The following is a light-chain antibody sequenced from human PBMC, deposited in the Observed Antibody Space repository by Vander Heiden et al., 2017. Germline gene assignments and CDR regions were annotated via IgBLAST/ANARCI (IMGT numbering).Light chain of an antibody. CDR1: QTLTSTY. Sequence: ELVLTQSPATLSLSPGERATLACRASQTLTSTYLAWYQRKPGQAPRLRSYAASNRATGITDRFSGSGSGTEFAVTIARLEPEDFAVYDCQRYARSMYTFGQESKQKI. CDR3: QRYARSMYT. J-gene: IGKJ2*01. CDR2: AAS. V-gene: IGKV3-20*01.